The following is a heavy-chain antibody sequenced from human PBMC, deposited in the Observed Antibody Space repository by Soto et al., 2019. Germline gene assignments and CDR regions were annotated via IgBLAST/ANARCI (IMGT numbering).Heavy chain of an antibody. V-gene: IGHV3-49*03. CDR1: GFTFGDYA. D-gene: IGHD3-10*01. Sequence: GGSLRLSCTSSGFTFGDYAMSWFRQATGKGLEWVGFIRSKAYGGTTEYAASVKGRFTISRDDSKSIAYLQMNSLKTEDTAVYYCTRERIVRWFGGLSVDPWGQGTLVTVSS. J-gene: IGHJ5*02. CDR3: TRERIVRWFGGLSVDP. CDR2: IRSKAYGGTT.